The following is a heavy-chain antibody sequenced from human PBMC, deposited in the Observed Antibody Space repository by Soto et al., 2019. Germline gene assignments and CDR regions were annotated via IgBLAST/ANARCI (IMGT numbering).Heavy chain of an antibody. CDR1: GGTFSSYA. J-gene: IGHJ6*02. CDR3: ARDSAVASSGYFFGRRQIHYYGMDV. Sequence: SVKVSCKASGGTFSSYAISWVRQAPGQGLEWMGGIIPIFGTANYAQKFQGRVTITADESTSTAYMELSSLRSEDTAVYYCARDSAVASSGYFFGRRQIHYYGMDVWGQGTTVTVSS. V-gene: IGHV1-69*13. CDR2: IIPIFGTA. D-gene: IGHD3-22*01.